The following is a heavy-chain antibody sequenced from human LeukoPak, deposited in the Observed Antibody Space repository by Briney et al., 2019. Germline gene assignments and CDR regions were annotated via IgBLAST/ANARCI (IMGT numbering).Heavy chain of an antibody. CDR2: INAYNGNT. D-gene: IGHD6-19*01. CDR1: GYTFTSYG. CDR3: ARDYGIAVAGFFSVGGFRMDV. J-gene: IGHJ6*02. Sequence: ASVKVSCKASGYTFTSYGISRVRQAPGQGLEWMGWINAYNGNTNYAQKLQGRVTMTTDTSTSTAYMELRSLRSDDTAVYYCARDYGIAVAGFFSVGGFRMDVWGQGTTVTVSS. V-gene: IGHV1-18*01.